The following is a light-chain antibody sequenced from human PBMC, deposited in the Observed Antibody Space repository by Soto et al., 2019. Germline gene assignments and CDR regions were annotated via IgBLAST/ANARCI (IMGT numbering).Light chain of an antibody. J-gene: IGKJ1*01. CDR2: AAS. Sequence: DIQMTQSPSSLSASVGDRVTITCRASQSISSYLNWYQQKPGKAPKLLIYAASSLQSGVPSRFSGSGSGTDFTLTISSLQPADFATYYCQQSYSTPWTFGQGTNVEIK. CDR3: QQSYSTPWT. V-gene: IGKV1-39*01. CDR1: QSISSY.